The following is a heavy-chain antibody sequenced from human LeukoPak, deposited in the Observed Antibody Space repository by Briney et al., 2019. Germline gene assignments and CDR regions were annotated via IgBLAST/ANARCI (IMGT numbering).Heavy chain of an antibody. D-gene: IGHD4-17*01. J-gene: IGHJ3*02. Sequence: GGSLRLSCAASGFTFSSYGMHWVRQAPGKGLEWVAFIRYDGSNKYYADSVKGRFTISRDDSKNTLYLQMNSLRAEDTAVYYCASSYVDYGDYGGAFDIWGQGTMVTVSS. CDR2: IRYDGSNK. V-gene: IGHV3-30*02. CDR3: ASSYVDYGDYGGAFDI. CDR1: GFTFSSYG.